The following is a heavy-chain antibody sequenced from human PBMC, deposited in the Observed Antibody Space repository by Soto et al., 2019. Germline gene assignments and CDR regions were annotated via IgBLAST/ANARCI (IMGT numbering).Heavy chain of an antibody. V-gene: IGHV3-30-3*01. D-gene: IGHD1-26*01. CDR3: ARDHGPWYSGSPHVLYYYYGMDV. CDR2: ISYDGSNK. J-gene: IGHJ6*02. CDR1: GFTFSSYA. Sequence: QVQLVESGGGVVQPGRSLRLSCAASGFTFSSYAMHWVRQAPGKGLEWVAVISYDGSNKYYADSVKGRFTISRDNSKNTLYLQMNSLRAEDTAVYYCARDHGPWYSGSPHVLYYYYGMDVWGQGTTVTVSS.